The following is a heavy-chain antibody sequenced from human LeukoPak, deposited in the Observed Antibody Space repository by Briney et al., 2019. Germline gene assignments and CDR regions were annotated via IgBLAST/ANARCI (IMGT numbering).Heavy chain of an antibody. CDR3: ARVNTGLAGYYFDY. V-gene: IGHV3-7*01. Sequence: GGSLRLSCAASGFSFSNYWMSWVRQAPGKGLEWVANINQNAAVKDYMDSVKGRFTISRDNARKSLSLQMNSLRAEDTAVYYCARVNTGLAGYYFDYWGQGTLVTVSS. CDR1: GFSFSNYW. D-gene: IGHD4-17*01. CDR2: INQNAAVK. J-gene: IGHJ4*02.